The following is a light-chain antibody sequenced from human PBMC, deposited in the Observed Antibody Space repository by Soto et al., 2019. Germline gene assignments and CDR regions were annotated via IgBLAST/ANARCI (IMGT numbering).Light chain of an antibody. CDR3: CSYAGSSLV. CDR2: DVN. CDR1: SGDIGGYNY. J-gene: IGLJ2*01. Sequence: QSALTQPRSVSGSPGQSVTISCTGASGDIGGYNYVSWYQHHPGKAPKLIIFDVNKRPSGVPDRFSDSKSGNTASLTISGLQPEDEADYYCCSYAGSSLVFGGGTKLTVL. V-gene: IGLV2-11*01.